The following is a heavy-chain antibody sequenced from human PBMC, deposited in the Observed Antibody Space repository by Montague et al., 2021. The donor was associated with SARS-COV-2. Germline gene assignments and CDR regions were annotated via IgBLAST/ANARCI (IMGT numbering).Heavy chain of an antibody. CDR1: GFSLSTSEVG. J-gene: IGHJ5*02. D-gene: IGHD3-9*01. V-gene: IGHV2-5*02. CDR3: AHFGILRYFDP. CDR2: XYGDDDN. Sequence: PALLTPTQTLTLTCTFSGFSLSTSEVGVGWIRQPPGKAPEFLALXYGDDDNRYQPSLKSRLTITKVTSKNQVVLTMTNVDPVDTATYYCAHFGILRYFDPWGQGTRVTVSS.